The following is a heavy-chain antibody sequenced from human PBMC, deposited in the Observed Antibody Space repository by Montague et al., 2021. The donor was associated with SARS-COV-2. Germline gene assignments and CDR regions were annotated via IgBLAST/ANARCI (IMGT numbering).Heavy chain of an antibody. CDR1: GGSISDNNW. CDR2: ISLGGHT. V-gene: IGHV4-4*02. J-gene: IGHJ5*02. Sequence: SETLSLTCGVSGGSISDNNWCSWVRQSPETGLEWIGEISLGGHTDYNPSLKSRVTISLDKSKNQFSLKLTSVTAADTAVYYCARDIWEPEVRSRGWFDPCGQGILVTVSS. D-gene: IGHD1-26*01. CDR3: ARDIWEPEVRSRGWFDP.